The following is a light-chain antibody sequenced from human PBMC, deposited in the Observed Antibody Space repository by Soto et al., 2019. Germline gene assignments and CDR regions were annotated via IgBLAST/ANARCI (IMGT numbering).Light chain of an antibody. CDR3: SSYTTSSTVV. V-gene: IGLV2-14*03. CDR1: SSDVGGYNY. CDR2: DVS. Sequence: QSVLTPPASVSGSPGPAITISCTGSSSDVGGYNYVSWYQQHHPGKSPKLMLYDVSNRPSGVSNRFSGSKSGNTASLTISGLQAAEEADYYCSSYTTSSTVVFGGGTKLTVL. J-gene: IGLJ2*01.